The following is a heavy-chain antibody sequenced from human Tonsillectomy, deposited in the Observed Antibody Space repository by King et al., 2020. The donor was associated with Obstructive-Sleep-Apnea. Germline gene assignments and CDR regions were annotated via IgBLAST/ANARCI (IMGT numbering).Heavy chain of an antibody. Sequence: QVQLQESGPGLVKPSETLSLTCTVSGYSISSGNYWGWIRQPPGKGLQWIASIYHSGSTYYNPSLKSRVPISVDTSKNQFSLKLSSVTAADTAVYYCASDLRLGSFSEDYWGQGTLVTVSS. CDR3: ASDLRLGSFSEDY. J-gene: IGHJ4*02. D-gene: IGHD3-16*02. CDR2: IYHSGST. CDR1: GYSISSGNY. V-gene: IGHV4-38-2*02.